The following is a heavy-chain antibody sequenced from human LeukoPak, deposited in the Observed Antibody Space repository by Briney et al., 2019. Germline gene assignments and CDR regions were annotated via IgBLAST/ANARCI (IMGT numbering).Heavy chain of an antibody. J-gene: IGHJ6*04. V-gene: IGHV1-8*01. CDR2: MNPNSGNT. CDR1: GYTFTSYD. CDR3: ARGLGDYYDSSLAMDV. Sequence: GASVKVSCKASGYTFTSYDINWVRQATGQGLEWMGWMNPNSGNTGYAQKFQGRVTMTRNTSISTAYMELSSLRSEDTAVYYCARGLGDYYDSSLAMDVWGKGTTVTVSS. D-gene: IGHD3-22*01.